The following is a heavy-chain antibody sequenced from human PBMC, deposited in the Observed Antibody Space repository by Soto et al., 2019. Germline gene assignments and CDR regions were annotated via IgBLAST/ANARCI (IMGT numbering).Heavy chain of an antibody. D-gene: IGHD2-15*01. CDR2: ISSDGSSA. CDR1: GFTFSGHW. V-gene: IGHV3-74*01. Sequence: GGSLRLSCAASGFTFSGHWMHWVRQAPGKGLVWVSRISSDGSSADYADSVKGRFTISRDNTKNTLYLQMNSLRAEDTALYYCARVLYCSGGGCHSNFDYWGQGTPVTVSS. J-gene: IGHJ4*02. CDR3: ARVLYCSGGGCHSNFDY.